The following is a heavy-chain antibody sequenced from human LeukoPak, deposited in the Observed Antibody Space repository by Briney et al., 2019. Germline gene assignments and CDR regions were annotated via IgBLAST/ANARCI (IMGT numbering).Heavy chain of an antibody. CDR1: GFAFSSYA. CDR3: AKALSVYYYGMDV. Sequence: GGSLRPSCAASGFAFSSYAMNSVRQLPAKGLEWVSTITGSGGTTYLADSVKGRLTISRDNSQNTLFLQMNSLRAEDTAIYYCAKALSVYYYGMDVWGKGTTVTVSS. D-gene: IGHD5/OR15-5a*01. V-gene: IGHV3-23*01. J-gene: IGHJ6*04. CDR2: ITGSGGTT.